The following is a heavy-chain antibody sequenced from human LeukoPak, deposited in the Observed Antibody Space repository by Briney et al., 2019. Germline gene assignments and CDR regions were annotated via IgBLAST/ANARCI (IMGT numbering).Heavy chain of an antibody. Sequence: PSETLSLTCTVSGGSISSYYWSWIRQPAGKGLEWIGRIYTSGSTNYNPSLKSRVTMSVDTSKDQFSLKLSSVTAADTAVYYCARVSPYEMATKTPRAFDIWGQGTMVTVSS. CDR3: ARVSPYEMATKTPRAFDI. CDR1: GGSISSYY. CDR2: IYTSGST. D-gene: IGHD5-24*01. V-gene: IGHV4-4*07. J-gene: IGHJ3*02.